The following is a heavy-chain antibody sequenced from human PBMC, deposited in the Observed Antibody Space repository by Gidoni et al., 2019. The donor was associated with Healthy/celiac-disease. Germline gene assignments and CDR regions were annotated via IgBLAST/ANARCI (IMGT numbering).Heavy chain of an antibody. D-gene: IGHD6-13*01. CDR2: ISYDGSNK. V-gene: IGHV3-30*18. CDR1: GFTFSSYG. J-gene: IGHJ6*02. CDR3: AKDSEQQLVYYYYGMDV. Sequence: QVQLVESGGGVVQPGRSLRLSCAASGFTFSSYGMHWVRQAPGKGLEWGAVISYDGSNKYYADSVKGRFTISRDNSKNTLYLQMNSLRAEDTAVYYCAKDSEQQLVYYYYGMDVWGQGTTVTVSS.